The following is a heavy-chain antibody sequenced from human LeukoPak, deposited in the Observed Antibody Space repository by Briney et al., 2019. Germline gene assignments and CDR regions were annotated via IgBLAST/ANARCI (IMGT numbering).Heavy chain of an antibody. D-gene: IGHD3-3*01. CDR3: AREVGYDCWSANGYYYMDV. CDR1: GGSFSGYY. CDR2: IYTSGST. J-gene: IGHJ6*03. Sequence: SETLSLTCAVYGGSFSGYYWSWIRQPAGKGLEWIGRIYTSGSTNYNPSLKSRVTMSVDTSKDQFSLKLSSVTAADTAVYYCAREVGYDCWSANGYYYMDVWGKGTTVTVSS. V-gene: IGHV4-4*07.